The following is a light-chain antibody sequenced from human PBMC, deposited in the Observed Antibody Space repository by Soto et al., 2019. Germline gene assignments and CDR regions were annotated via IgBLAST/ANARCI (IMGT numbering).Light chain of an antibody. J-gene: IGLJ3*02. CDR3: LSHTGSRTL. Sequence: QSVLTQPACVSGSPGQSITISCTGASSDVGDYNYVSWYQEHPGQVPKLIIFEVTTRPSGVSDRFSGSRSGNTASLTISGLQAEDEADYYCLSHTGSRTLFGGGTKVTVL. CDR1: SSDVGDYNY. V-gene: IGLV2-14*01. CDR2: EVT.